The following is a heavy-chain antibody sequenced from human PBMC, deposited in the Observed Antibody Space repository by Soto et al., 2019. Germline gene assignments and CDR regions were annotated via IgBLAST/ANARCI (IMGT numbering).Heavy chain of an antibody. CDR1: GDSISSSTYF. V-gene: IGHV4-39*01. CDR3: ARLRLGDSSSKRYDC. D-gene: IGHD3-16*02. CDR2: INYSGFT. Sequence: QLQLQESGPGLVKPSETLSLTCSVSGDSISSSTYFWAWIRQPPGKGLEWIGSINYSGFTYYNPSVRSRVTMSVDTSQNQFSLKLSSVTAAATAVYYCARLRLGDSSSKRYDCWGQGTLVTVSS. J-gene: IGHJ4*02.